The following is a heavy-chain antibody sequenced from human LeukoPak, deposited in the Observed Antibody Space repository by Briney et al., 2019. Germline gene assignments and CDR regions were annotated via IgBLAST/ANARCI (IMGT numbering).Heavy chain of an antibody. V-gene: IGHV4-38-2*01. Sequence: MASETLSLTCAVSGYSISSGYYWGWIRQPPGKGLEWIGTIYRSGSTYYNNPSLKSRVTMSVDTSKNQFSLKLSSVTAAGTAVYYCARGATTAFHFDYWGQGTLVTVSS. CDR2: IYRSGST. CDR3: ARGATTAFHFDY. J-gene: IGHJ4*02. CDR1: GYSISSGYY. D-gene: IGHD1-26*01.